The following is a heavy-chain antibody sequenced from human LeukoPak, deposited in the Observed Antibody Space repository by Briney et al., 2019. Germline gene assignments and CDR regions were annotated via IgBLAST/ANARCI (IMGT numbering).Heavy chain of an antibody. Sequence: PSETLSLTCTVSGGSISYFYWSWIRQPAGKGLKWIGRIYTSGSTNYNPSLKSRDTMSVDTSKKQFSLKLSSVTAADTAVYYCARDLAVLGYFHFDYWGQGTLVTVSS. J-gene: IGHJ4*02. CDR3: ARDLAVLGYFHFDY. D-gene: IGHD3-22*01. V-gene: IGHV4-4*07. CDR2: IYTSGST. CDR1: GGSISYFY.